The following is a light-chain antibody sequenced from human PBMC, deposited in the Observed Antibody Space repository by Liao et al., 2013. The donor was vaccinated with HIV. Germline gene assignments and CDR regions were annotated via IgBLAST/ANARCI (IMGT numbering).Light chain of an antibody. V-gene: IGLV3-25*03. CDR2: KTN. CDR3: QSADSSGSYEV. J-gene: IGLJ2*01. CDR1: ALPNQY. Sequence: SYELTQPPSVSVSPGQTARITCSGDALPNQYAYWYQQKAGQAPVLVIYKTNERPSGIPERFSGSSSGTTATLTISGVQAEDEADYYCQSADSSGSYEVFGGGTKLTVL.